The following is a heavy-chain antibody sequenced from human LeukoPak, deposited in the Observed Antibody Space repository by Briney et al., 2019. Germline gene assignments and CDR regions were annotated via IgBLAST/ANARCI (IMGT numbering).Heavy chain of an antibody. D-gene: IGHD3-22*01. CDR1: GFTFSSYG. V-gene: IGHV3-30*18. CDR2: ISYDGSNK. J-gene: IGHJ4*02. Sequence: GGSLRLSCAASGFTFSSYGMHWVRQAPGKGLEWVAVISYDGSNKYYADSVKGRFTISRDNSKNTLYLQMNSLRAEDTAVYYCAKAHYYDSSGYYYEYFDYWGQGTLVTVSS. CDR3: AKAHYYDSSGYYYEYFDY.